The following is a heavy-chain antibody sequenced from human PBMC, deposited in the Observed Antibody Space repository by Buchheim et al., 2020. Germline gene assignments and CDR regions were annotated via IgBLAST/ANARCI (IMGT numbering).Heavy chain of an antibody. D-gene: IGHD2-15*01. CDR1: GFTFSSYG. CDR2: ISYDGSNK. V-gene: IGHV3-30*18. J-gene: IGHJ6*02. Sequence: QVQLVESGGGVVQPGRSLRLSCAASGFTFSSYGMHWVRQAPGKGLEWVAVISYDGSNKYYADSVKGRFTISRDTSKNTLYLQMNSLRAEDTAVYYCAKVVGYCSGGSCSYGMDVWGQGTT. CDR3: AKVVGYCSGGSCSYGMDV.